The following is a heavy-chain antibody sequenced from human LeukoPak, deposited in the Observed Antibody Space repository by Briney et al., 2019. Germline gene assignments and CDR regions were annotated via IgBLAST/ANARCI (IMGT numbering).Heavy chain of an antibody. D-gene: IGHD1-26*01. CDR2: IYFSGST. V-gene: IGHV4-59*01. J-gene: IGHJ4*02. Sequence: SETLSLTCTVSGGSISSYYWSWIRQPPGKGLEWIGYIYFSGSTKYNPSLKSRVTISVDTSKNQFSLNLSSVTAADTAVYYCARDRYSGSYYSDYWGQGTLVTVSS. CDR3: ARDRYSGSYYSDY. CDR1: GGSISSYY.